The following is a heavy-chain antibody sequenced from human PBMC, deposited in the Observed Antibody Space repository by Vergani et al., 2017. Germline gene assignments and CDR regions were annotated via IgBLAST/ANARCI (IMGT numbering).Heavy chain of an antibody. J-gene: IGHJ6*02. D-gene: IGHD2-8*01. CDR3: ARDCTSGGCPDNYGMDV. V-gene: IGHV3-11*06. CDR1: GFTFSDYY. Sequence: QVQLVESGGGLVKPGGSLRLSCAASGFTFSDYYMSWIRQAPGKGLEWVAFIGSSGPYINYADSVKGRFIISRDNTNNSLFLQLRSLRAEDAAVYYCARDCTSGGCPDNYGMDVWGQGATVTVSS. CDR2: IGSSGPYI.